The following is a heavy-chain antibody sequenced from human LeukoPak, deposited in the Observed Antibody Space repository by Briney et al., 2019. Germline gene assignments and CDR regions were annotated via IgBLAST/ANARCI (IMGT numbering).Heavy chain of an antibody. D-gene: IGHD3-16*01. V-gene: IGHV4-61*02. Sequence: SETLSLTCTVSGGSITSGNYYWNWIRQPAGKGLEWIGRFYTTGSPIYSPSLKSRVTISVDTSKNQFSLKLNSVTAADTAVYYCARIIDTGLKFDYWGQGTLVTVSS. CDR1: GGSITSGNYY. J-gene: IGHJ4*02. CDR2: FYTTGSP. CDR3: ARIIDTGLKFDY.